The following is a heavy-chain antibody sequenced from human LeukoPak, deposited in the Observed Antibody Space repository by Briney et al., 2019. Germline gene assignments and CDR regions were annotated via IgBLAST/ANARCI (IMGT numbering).Heavy chain of an antibody. D-gene: IGHD3-22*01. CDR2: MNPNSGNT. CDR3: ARGLTWDSIWEINDY. CDR1: GYTFTSYD. Sequence: ASVKVSCKASGYTFTSYDINWVRQATGQGLELMGWMNPNSGNTSYAQKFQGRVTMTRNTSISTAYMELSSLRSEDTAVYYCARGLTWDSIWEINDYWGQGTLVTVSS. V-gene: IGHV1-8*01. J-gene: IGHJ4*02.